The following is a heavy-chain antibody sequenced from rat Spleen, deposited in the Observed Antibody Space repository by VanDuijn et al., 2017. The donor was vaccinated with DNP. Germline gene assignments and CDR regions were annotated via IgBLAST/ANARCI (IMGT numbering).Heavy chain of an antibody. CDR2: IRYDGGSI. CDR1: GFTFSYYY. CDR3: VRWNSGHFDY. J-gene: IGHJ2*01. Sequence: EVQLVESGGGLVQPGRSLKLSCAASGFTFSYYYMAWVRQAPTKGLEWVAYIRYDGGSIYYGDSVKGRFAISRDNAKSTLYLQMNSLRSEDMATYYCVRWNSGHFDYWGQGVMVTVSS. D-gene: IGHD4-3*01. V-gene: IGHV5-22*01.